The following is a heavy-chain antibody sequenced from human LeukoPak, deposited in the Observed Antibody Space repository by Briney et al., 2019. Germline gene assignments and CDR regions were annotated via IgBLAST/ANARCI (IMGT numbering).Heavy chain of an antibody. D-gene: IGHD4-11*01. J-gene: IGHJ4*02. CDR2: IYYSGST. CDR1: GGSISSYY. CDR3: ARVFSRRDYLAFFDY. Sequence: SETLSLTCTVSGGSISSYYWSWIRQPPGKGLEWIGYIYYSGSTNYNPSLKSRVTISVDTSKNQFSLKLSSVTAADTAVYYCARVFSRRDYLAFFDYWGQGTLVTVSS. V-gene: IGHV4-59*01.